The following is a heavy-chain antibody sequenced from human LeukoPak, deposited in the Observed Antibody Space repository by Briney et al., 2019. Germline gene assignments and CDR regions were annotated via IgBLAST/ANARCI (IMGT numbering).Heavy chain of an antibody. J-gene: IGHJ6*03. CDR3: ARGPRYCSSTSCYGRYYYYYMDV. Sequence: ASVKVSCKASGYTFTGYYMHWVRQAPGQGLEWMGWINPNSGGTNYAQKFQGRVTMTRDTSISTAYMELSRLRSDDTAVYYCARGPRYCSSTSCYGRYYYYYMDVWGKGTTVTVSS. V-gene: IGHV1-2*02. D-gene: IGHD2-2*01. CDR1: GYTFTGYY. CDR2: INPNSGGT.